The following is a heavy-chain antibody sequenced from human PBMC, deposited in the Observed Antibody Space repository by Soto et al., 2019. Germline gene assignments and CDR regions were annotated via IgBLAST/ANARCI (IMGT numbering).Heavy chain of an antibody. Sequence: QVQLVQSGAEVKKPGSSVKVSCKASGGTFSSYTISWVRQAPGQGLEWMGRIIPILGIANYAQKFQGRVTITADKSTSTAYMELSSLGSEDTAVYYCARDRAVGGAFDIWGQGTMVTVSS. J-gene: IGHJ3*02. CDR2: IIPILGIA. V-gene: IGHV1-69*08. D-gene: IGHD1-26*01. CDR3: ARDRAVGGAFDI. CDR1: GGTFSSYT.